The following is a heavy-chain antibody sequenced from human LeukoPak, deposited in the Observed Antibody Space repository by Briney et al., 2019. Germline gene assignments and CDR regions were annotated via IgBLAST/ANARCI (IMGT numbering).Heavy chain of an antibody. D-gene: IGHD1-26*01. CDR2: IYYSGST. Sequence: KSSETLSLTCTVSGGSMSPYHWGWIRQPPGKGLEWTGYIYYSGSTNYNPSLKSRVTISVDTSKNQFSLKLSSVTAADTAVYYCARHQMGLNAFDIWGQGTMVTVSS. V-gene: IGHV4-59*08. J-gene: IGHJ3*02. CDR3: ARHQMGLNAFDI. CDR1: GGSMSPYH.